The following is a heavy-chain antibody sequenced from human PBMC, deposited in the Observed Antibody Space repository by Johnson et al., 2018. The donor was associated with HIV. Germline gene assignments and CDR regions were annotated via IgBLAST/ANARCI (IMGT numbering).Heavy chain of an antibody. D-gene: IGHD3-22*01. CDR3: AKAPPYYYDSSGLSI. CDR2: ISGSGGST. Sequence: VQLLESGGGVVQPGRSLRLSCAASGYTLSRYVLYWGRQAPGKGLEWVSAISGSGGSTYYADSVKGRFTISRDNSKNTLYLQMNSLRAEDTAVYYCAKAPPYYYDSSGLSIWGQGTMVTVSS. J-gene: IGHJ3*02. V-gene: IGHV3-23*01. CDR1: GYTLSRYV.